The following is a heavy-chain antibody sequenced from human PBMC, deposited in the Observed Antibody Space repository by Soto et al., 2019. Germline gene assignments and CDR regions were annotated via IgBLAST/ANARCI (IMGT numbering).Heavy chain of an antibody. CDR2: IIPIFETA. J-gene: IGHJ4*02. Sequence: QVQLVQSGAEVKKPGSSVKVSCKASGGTFSSYAISWVRQAPGRGLEWMGGIIPIFETANYAQKFQGRVTITADESTSTAYMELSSLRSEDTAVYYCARVVYYYDSSGYLTYYFDYWGRGTQVTVSS. D-gene: IGHD3-22*01. V-gene: IGHV1-69*12. CDR1: GGTFSSYA. CDR3: ARVVYYYDSSGYLTYYFDY.